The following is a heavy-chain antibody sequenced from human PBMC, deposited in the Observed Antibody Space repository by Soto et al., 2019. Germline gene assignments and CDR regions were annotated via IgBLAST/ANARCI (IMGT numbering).Heavy chain of an antibody. Sequence: PGGSLRLSCAASGFTFSNAWMNWVRQAPGKGLEWVSGLSDSGDSIYYADSVKGRFTIYRDNSMNTLYLQMNTLRVEDTAVYYCAKVSSSWYAGFFDLWGQGTLVTVSS. CDR3: AKVSSSWYAGFFDL. V-gene: IGHV3-23*01. CDR1: GFTFSNAW. CDR2: LSDSGDSI. J-gene: IGHJ4*02. D-gene: IGHD6-13*01.